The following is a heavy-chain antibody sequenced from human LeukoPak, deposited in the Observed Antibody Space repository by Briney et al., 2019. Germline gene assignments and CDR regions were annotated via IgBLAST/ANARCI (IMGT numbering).Heavy chain of an antibody. CDR2: ISSSSSYI. CDR3: SRDYSIVKTTIFLDY. CDR1: GFTFSSYS. J-gene: IGHJ4*02. Sequence: GGSLRLSCAASGFTFSSYSMNWVRQAPGKGLEWVSSISSSSSYIYYADSVKGRFTISRGNAKNSLYLQMNSLKTEDTAVYYCSRDYSIVKTTIFLDYWGQGTLVTVSS. V-gene: IGHV3-21*03. D-gene: IGHD1-26*01.